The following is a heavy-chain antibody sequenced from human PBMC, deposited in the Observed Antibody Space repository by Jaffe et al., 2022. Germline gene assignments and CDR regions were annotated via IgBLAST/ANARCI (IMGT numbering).Heavy chain of an antibody. J-gene: IGHJ4*02. CDR2: ISGSGGST. V-gene: IGHV3-23*01. D-gene: IGHD4-4*01. CDR1: GFTFSSYA. CDR3: AKDQGYSNLYYFDS. Sequence: EVQLLESGGGLVQPGGSLRLSCAASGFTFSSYAMSWVRQAPGKGLEWVSSISGSGGSTYYPDSLKGRFTISRDYSKNTLYLQMNSLRAEDTAVYYCAKDQGYSNLYYFDSWGQGTLVTVSS.